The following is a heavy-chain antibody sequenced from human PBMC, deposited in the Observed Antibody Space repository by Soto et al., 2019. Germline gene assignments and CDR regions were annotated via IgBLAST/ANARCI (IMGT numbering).Heavy chain of an antibody. V-gene: IGHV1-69*06. J-gene: IGHJ4*02. Sequence: ASVKVSCKASGGSFSTLGINWVRQAPGQGLEWMGGIIPLFGKARYAETSQGGVTITADTSTGTAYMEVSSLRSDDTAVFYCATAHNSGWYFFDYWGPGTLVTVSS. CDR1: GGSFSTLG. D-gene: IGHD6-19*01. CDR2: IIPLFGKA. CDR3: ATAHNSGWYFFDY.